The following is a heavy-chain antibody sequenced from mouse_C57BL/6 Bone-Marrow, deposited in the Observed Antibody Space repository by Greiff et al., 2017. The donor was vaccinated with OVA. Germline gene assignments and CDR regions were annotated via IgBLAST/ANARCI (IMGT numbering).Heavy chain of an antibody. Sequence: QVQLQQPGAELVKPGASVKLSCKASGYTFTSYWMHWVKQRPGQGLEWIGMIHPNSGSTNYNEKFKSKATLTVDKSSSTAYMQLSSLTSEDSAVYYCAKGGGGNYYGSSPCCAYWGQGTLVTVSA. V-gene: IGHV1-64*01. CDR3: AKGGGGNYYGSSPCCAY. CDR2: IHPNSGST. CDR1: GYTFTSYW. D-gene: IGHD1-1*01. J-gene: IGHJ3*01.